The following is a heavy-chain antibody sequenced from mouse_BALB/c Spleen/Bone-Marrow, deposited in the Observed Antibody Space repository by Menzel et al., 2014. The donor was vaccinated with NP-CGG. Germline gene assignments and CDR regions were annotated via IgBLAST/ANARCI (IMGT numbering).Heavy chain of an antibody. J-gene: IGHJ2*01. D-gene: IGHD2-1*01. CDR3: ARGIYEGNYFDY. V-gene: IGHV1-19*01. CDR2: VNPYTGGT. Sequence: DVQLVQSGPELVKPGASVKMSCKASGYTFTDYYMDWVKQSHGESFEWIGRVNPYTGGTRYNQKFKGKATLTVAKSSSTAYIELNSLTTDDSAVYYCARGIYEGNYFDYWGKGTTLTVSS. CDR1: GYTFTDYY.